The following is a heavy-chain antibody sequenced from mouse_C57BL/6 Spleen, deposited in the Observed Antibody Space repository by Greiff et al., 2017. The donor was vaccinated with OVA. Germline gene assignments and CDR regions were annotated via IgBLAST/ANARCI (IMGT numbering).Heavy chain of an antibody. Sequence: QVQLKQPGTELVKPGASVKLSCKASGYTFTSYWMHWVKQRPGQGLEWIGNINPSNGGTNYNEKFKSKATLTVDKSSSTAYMQLSSLTSEDSAVYYCALITTVVATPFDYWGQGTTLTVSS. CDR2: INPSNGGT. J-gene: IGHJ2*01. V-gene: IGHV1-53*01. CDR3: ALITTVVATPFDY. CDR1: GYTFTSYW. D-gene: IGHD1-1*01.